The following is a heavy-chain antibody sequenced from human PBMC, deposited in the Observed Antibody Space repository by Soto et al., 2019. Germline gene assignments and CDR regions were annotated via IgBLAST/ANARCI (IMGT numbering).Heavy chain of an antibody. CDR3: ASARWDN. J-gene: IGHJ4*02. D-gene: IGHD2-15*01. CDR2: INHRGTT. CDR1: GGPLNANY. Sequence: SQTLCLTYAVSGGPLNANYWSWVRQPPGKGLEWIGEINHRGTTNYSPSLKSRVTISVDSSKRQFSLTLSSVTAADTAVYYCASARWDNWAQGTLVTVSS. V-gene: IGHV4-34*01.